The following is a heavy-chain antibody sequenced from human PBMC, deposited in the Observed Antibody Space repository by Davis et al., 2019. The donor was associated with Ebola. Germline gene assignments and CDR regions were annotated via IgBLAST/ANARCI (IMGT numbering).Heavy chain of an antibody. CDR1: GFSFSESW. D-gene: IGHD5/OR15-5a*01. Sequence: GESLKISCVDYGFSFSESWMNWVRQAPGKGLEWVAFIRYDGSNKYYADSVKGRFTISRDNSKNTLYLQMNSLRAEDTAVYYCAKSRLSAYFQHWGQGTLVTVSS. CDR3: AKSRLSAYFQH. V-gene: IGHV3-30*02. CDR2: IRYDGSNK. J-gene: IGHJ1*01.